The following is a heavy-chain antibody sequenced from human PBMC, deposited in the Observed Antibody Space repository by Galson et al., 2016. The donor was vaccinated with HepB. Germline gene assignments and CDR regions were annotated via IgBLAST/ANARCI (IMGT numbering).Heavy chain of an antibody. CDR2: MFYSGKT. CDR1: GGSISSSY. Sequence: SETLSLTCTVSGGSISSSYWSWIRQPPGKALEWIGCMFYSGKTDYNPSLRSRVTISGDTSKNQFSLKLNFVTAADTAAYYCARGDSTGYYYYGMDVWGQGTTVTVSS. V-gene: IGHV4-59*01. J-gene: IGHJ6*02. D-gene: IGHD3-16*01. CDR3: ARGDSTGYYYYGMDV.